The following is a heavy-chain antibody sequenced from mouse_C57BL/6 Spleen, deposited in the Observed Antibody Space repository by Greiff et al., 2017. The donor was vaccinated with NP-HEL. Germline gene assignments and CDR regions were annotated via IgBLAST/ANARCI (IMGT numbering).Heavy chain of an antibody. CDR3: ARSFYYDYDWFAY. CDR2: ISSGSSTI. D-gene: IGHD2-4*01. V-gene: IGHV5-17*01. CDR1: GFTFSDYG. Sequence: EVKLMESGGGLVKPGGSLKLSCAASGFTFSDYGMHWVRQAPEKGLEWVAYISSGSSTIYYADTVKGRFTISRDNAKNTLFLQMTSLRSEDTAMYYCARSFYYDYDWFAYWGQGTLVTVSA. J-gene: IGHJ3*01.